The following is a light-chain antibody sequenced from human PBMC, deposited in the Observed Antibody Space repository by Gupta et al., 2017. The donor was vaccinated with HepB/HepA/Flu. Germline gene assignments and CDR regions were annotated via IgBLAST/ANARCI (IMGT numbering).Light chain of an antibody. CDR3: PAWESSMGG. CDR2: QDG. V-gene: IGLV3-1*01. CDR1: KLGDKY. J-gene: IGLJ2*01. Sequence: SYELTQPPSVSVFPGQTASITCSGDKLGDKYACWYQQKPGQSPVLFIYQDGKRPSGIPDRVYGADSGNNATLTSSGTQAMEEAYEYCPAWESSMGGVGGGTK.